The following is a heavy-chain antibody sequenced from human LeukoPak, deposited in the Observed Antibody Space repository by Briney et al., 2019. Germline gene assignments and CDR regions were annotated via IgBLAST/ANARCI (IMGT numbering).Heavy chain of an antibody. CDR1: GFTFSSYS. D-gene: IGHD2-8*02. Sequence: PGGSLRLSCAASGFTFSSYSMNWVRQAPGKGLEWVSSISSSSSYIYYADSVKGRFTISRDNAKNSLYLQMNSLKTEDTAFYYCTADVPGGAYPFDSWGPGTLVTVSS. CDR3: TADVPGGAYPFDS. CDR2: ISSSSSYI. J-gene: IGHJ4*02. V-gene: IGHV3-21*03.